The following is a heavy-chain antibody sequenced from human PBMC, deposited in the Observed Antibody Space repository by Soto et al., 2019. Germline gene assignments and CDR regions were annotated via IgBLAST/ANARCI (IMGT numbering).Heavy chain of an antibody. D-gene: IGHD3-3*01. J-gene: IGHJ4*02. V-gene: IGHV3-48*01. CDR3: ATRYDFWSGYYPVDY. CDR2: ISSSSSTI. CDR1: GFTFSSYS. Sequence: GGSLRLSCAASGFTFSSYSMNWVRQAPGKGLEWVSYISSSSSTIYYADSVKGRFTISRDNAKNSLYLQMNSLRAEDTAVYYCATRYDFWSGYYPVDYWGQGTLVTVSS.